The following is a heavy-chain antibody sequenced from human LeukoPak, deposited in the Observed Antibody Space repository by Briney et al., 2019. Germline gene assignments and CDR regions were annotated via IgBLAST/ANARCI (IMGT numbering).Heavy chain of an antibody. D-gene: IGHD3-10*01. CDR1: GFTFSSYA. V-gene: IGHV3-23*01. CDR2: ISASGGTT. J-gene: IGHJ6*02. Sequence: GGSLRLSCAASGFTFSSYAMSWVRQAPGKGLEWVSAISASGGTTYYTASVKGRFTISRDNSKNTLYLQMNSLRAEDTAVYYCAKGYYDSGTYSCGMDVWGQGTTVTVSS. CDR3: AKGYYDSGTYSCGMDV.